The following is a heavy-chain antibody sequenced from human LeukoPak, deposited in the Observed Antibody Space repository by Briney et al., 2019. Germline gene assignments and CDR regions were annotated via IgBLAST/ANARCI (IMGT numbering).Heavy chain of an antibody. D-gene: IGHD3/OR15-3a*01. CDR3: ASGRHDFLH. Sequence: GGSLTLSCAPSGFTFDDYGMSCVRQTPGKGLEWVSGINWNGGSTGYADSVKGRFTISRDNAKNSLYLQMTSLRVEDTAVYYCASGRHDFLHWGQGTLVTVSS. J-gene: IGHJ4*02. CDR2: INWNGGST. V-gene: IGHV3-20*04. CDR1: GFTFDDYG.